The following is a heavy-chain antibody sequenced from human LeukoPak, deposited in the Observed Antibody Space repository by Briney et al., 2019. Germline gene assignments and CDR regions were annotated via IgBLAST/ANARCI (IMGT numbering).Heavy chain of an antibody. J-gene: IGHJ4*02. V-gene: IGHV3-9*01. CDR1: GFTFDDYA. Sequence: GGSLRLSCAASGFTFDDYAMHWVRQAPGKGLEWVSGISWNSGSIGYADSVKGRFTISRDNAKHSLYLQMNSLRAEDTALYYCAKAPGYRYGNSFDYWGQGTLVTVSS. D-gene: IGHD5-18*01. CDR2: ISWNSGSI. CDR3: AKAPGYRYGNSFDY.